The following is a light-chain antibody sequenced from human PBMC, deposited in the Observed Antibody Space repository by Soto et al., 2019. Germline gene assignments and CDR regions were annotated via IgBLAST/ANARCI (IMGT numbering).Light chain of an antibody. Sequence: EIVLTQSPATLSLSPGERATLSCRASQSVSSYLDWYQQKPGQAPRLLIYDASNRATGIPARFSGSGSGTDFTLTISSLEPEDFEVYYCQQRSTWPRTFGPGTKLDI. CDR3: QQRSTWPRT. V-gene: IGKV3-11*01. J-gene: IGKJ3*01. CDR1: QSVSSY. CDR2: DAS.